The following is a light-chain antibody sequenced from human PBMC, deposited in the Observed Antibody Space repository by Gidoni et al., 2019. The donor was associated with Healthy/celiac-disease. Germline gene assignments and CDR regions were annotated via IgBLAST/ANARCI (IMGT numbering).Light chain of an antibody. J-gene: IGLJ1*01. V-gene: IGLV7-46*01. CDR3: LLSYTTTSYV. CDR2: DTS. Sequence: QAVVTQEPSLTVSPGGTVTLTCGYSTGGVTSGHYPYWFQQKPGQAPRTLIYDTSKKHSWTPARFSGSLLGDKAALTLSGAQPEDDAEYFGLLSYTTTSYVFGTGTKITVL. CDR1: TGGVTSGHY.